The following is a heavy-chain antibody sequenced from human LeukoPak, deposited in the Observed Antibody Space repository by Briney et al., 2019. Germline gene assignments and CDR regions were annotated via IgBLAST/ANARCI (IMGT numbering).Heavy chain of an antibody. D-gene: IGHD6-19*01. V-gene: IGHV4-4*08. CDR2: ISASGGT. CDR3: ARSPHNSAWYEKWFDA. Sequence: PSETLFLTCTVSGGSISTSYWSWIRQSPGKGLEWIADISASGGTNYNPSLESRVTVSIDSSKNQFSLKLSSVTAADTAVFYCARSPHNSAWYEKWFDAWGPVTLVTVSS. J-gene: IGHJ5*02. CDR1: GGSISTSY.